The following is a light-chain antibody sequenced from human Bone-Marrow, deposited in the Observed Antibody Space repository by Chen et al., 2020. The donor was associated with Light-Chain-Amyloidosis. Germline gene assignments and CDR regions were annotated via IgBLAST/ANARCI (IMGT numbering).Light chain of an antibody. V-gene: IGLV3-21*02. CDR3: QVWDRSSDRPV. CDR1: NIGSTS. J-gene: IGLJ3*02. CDR2: DDS. Sequence: SYVLTQPSSVSVAPGQTATIACGGNNIGSTSVHWYQQTPGQAPLLVVYDDSDRPSGIPERLSCSNCGNTATLAISRVEAGDEADYYCQVWDRSSDRPVFGGGTKLPVL.